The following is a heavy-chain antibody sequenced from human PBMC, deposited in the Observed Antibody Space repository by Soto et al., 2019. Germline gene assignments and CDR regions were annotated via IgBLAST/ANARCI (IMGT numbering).Heavy chain of an antibody. CDR2: IQVGGST. Sequence: SETLSLTCTVSGGSISNFYWSWTRQPPGKGPEYIGYIQVGGSTNYNPSLESRVAISVDTSKNQFSLRLTSVTAADTAVYYCARGFGVTTNPPGHWGQGTLVTVS. V-gene: IGHV4-59*01. J-gene: IGHJ4*02. D-gene: IGHD4-17*01. CDR3: ARGFGVTTNPPGH. CDR1: GGSISNFY.